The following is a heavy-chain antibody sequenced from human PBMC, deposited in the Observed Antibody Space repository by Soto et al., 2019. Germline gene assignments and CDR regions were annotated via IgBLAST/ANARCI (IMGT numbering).Heavy chain of an antibody. CDR1: GFTFGSFA. CDR2: ISGSGGST. V-gene: IGHV3-23*01. J-gene: IGHJ3*02. Sequence: GGSRSLSCAASGFTFGSFAMSWVSQPPGKGLGWVSAISGSGGSTYYANSVKGRFTISRDNSKNTLYLQMNSLRAEDTDVYYCANIWGYSGYDIDAFDIWGQGTMVTVSS. D-gene: IGHD5-12*01. CDR3: ANIWGYSGYDIDAFDI.